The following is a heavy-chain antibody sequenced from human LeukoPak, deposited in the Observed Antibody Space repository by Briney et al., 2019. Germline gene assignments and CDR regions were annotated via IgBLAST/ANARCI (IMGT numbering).Heavy chain of an antibody. CDR3: ARGQWELTTPFDY. CDR2: IYYSGST. CDR1: GGSISSSSYY. Sequence: SETLSLTCTVSGGSISSSSYYWGWIRQPPGKGLEWIGSIYYSGSTYYNPSLKSRVTISVDTSKNQFSLKLSSVTAADTAVYYCARGQWELTTPFDYWGQGTLVTVSS. J-gene: IGHJ4*02. D-gene: IGHD1-26*01. V-gene: IGHV4-39*01.